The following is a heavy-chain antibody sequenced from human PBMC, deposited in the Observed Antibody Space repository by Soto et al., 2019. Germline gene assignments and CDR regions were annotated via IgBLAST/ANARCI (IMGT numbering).Heavy chain of an antibody. J-gene: IGHJ6*02. CDR2: IIPIFGTA. V-gene: IGHV1-69*01. D-gene: IGHD5-12*01. CDR1: GGTFSSYA. CDR3: ARDRLGHRGYGSTPRDYYSGMDV. Sequence: QVQLVQSGAEVKKPGSSVKVSCKASGGTFSSYAISWVRQAPGQGLEWMGEIIPIFGTADYAQKFQARVTITADESTSQAYMELSRLRAEDTAVYYCARDRLGHRGYGSTPRDYYSGMDVLGQGTTVTVSS.